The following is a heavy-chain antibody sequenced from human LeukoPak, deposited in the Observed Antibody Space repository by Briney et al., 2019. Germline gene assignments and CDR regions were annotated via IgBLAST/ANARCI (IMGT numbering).Heavy chain of an antibody. V-gene: IGHV4-4*07. CDR3: ARDGPRVPSTIVATSLLGGSPDV. J-gene: IGHJ6*04. D-gene: IGHD5-12*01. CDR2: IYTSGST. CDR1: GGSISSYY. Sequence: SSETLSLTCTVSGGSISSYYWSWIRQPAGKGLEWIGRIYTSGSTNYNPSLKSRVTMSVDTSKNQFSLKLSSVTAADTAVYYCARDGPRVPSTIVATSLLGGSPDVWGKGTTVTVSS.